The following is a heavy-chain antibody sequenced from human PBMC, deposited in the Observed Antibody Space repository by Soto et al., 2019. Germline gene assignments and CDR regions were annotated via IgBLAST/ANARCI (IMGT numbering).Heavy chain of an antibody. CDR1: GFTFSSYA. D-gene: IGHD3-22*01. V-gene: IGHV3-23*01. Sequence: GGSLRLSCAASGFTFSSYAMSWVRQAPGKGLEWVSAISGSGGSTYYADSVKGRFTISRDNSKNTLYLQMNSLRAEDTAVYYCAKDLDLSLYYYDSSGYSPDYWGQGTLVTVSS. CDR3: AKDLDLSLYYYDSSGYSPDY. CDR2: ISGSGGST. J-gene: IGHJ4*02.